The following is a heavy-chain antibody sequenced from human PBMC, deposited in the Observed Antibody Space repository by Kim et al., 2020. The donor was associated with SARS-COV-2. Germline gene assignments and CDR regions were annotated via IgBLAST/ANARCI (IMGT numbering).Heavy chain of an antibody. J-gene: IGHJ4*02. D-gene: IGHD3-16*02. Sequence: SETLSLTCTVSGGSISSGGYYWSWIRQHPGKGLERIGYIYYSGSTYYNPSLKSRVTISVDTSKNQFSLKLSSVTAADTAVYYCARAPRGGVITFGGVISGGFDYWGQGTLVTVSS. V-gene: IGHV4-31*03. CDR3: ARAPRGGVITFGGVISGGFDY. CDR1: GGSISSGGYY. CDR2: IYYSGST.